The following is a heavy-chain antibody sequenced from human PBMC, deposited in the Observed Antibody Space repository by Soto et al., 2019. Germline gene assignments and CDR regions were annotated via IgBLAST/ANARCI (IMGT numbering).Heavy chain of an antibody. CDR1: GGSISNYY. CDR2: VYRSGST. V-gene: IGHV4-59*01. CDR3: ARGYYDSSLYYPHFEY. D-gene: IGHD3-22*01. J-gene: IGHJ4*02. Sequence: PSETLSLTCIVSGGSISNYYWGWIRQPPGKGLEWIGYVYRSGSTNDNPSLKRRLTISVDTSKNQFTLRLSSVTDDDTAEYYCARGYYDSSLYYPHFEYWGQGALVTVSS.